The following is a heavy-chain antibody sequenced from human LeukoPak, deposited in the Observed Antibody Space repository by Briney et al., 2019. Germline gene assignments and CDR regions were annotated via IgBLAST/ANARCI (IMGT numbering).Heavy chain of an antibody. J-gene: IGHJ6*03. D-gene: IGHD3-10*01. V-gene: IGHV1-69*05. CDR3: AREPLSVEGFGELSPHYYYYYMDV. CDR2: IIPIFGTA. Sequence: ASVKVSCKASGGTFSSYAISWVRQAPGQGLEWMGRIIPIFGTANCAQKFQGRVTITTDESTSTAYMELSSLRSEDTAVYYRAREPLSVEGFGELSPHYYYYYMDVWGKGTTVTVSS. CDR1: GGTFSSYA.